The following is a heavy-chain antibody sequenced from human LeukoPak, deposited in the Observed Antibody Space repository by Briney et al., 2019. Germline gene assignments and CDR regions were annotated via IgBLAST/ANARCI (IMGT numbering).Heavy chain of an antibody. CDR2: IYYSGSA. V-gene: IGHV4-59*01. Sequence: PGGSLRLSCAASGFPFSSYAMSWIRQPPGKGLECIGYIYYSGSANYNPSLRSRVTTSVDTSKNQFSLKLSSVTTADTAVYYCARVSSSWPYYFDYWGQGTLVTVSS. CDR3: ARVSSSWPYYFDY. J-gene: IGHJ4*02. D-gene: IGHD6-13*01. CDR1: GFPFSSYA.